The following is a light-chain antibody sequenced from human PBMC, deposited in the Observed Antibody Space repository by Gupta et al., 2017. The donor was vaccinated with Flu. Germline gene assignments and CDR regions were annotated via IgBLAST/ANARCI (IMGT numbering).Light chain of an antibody. Sequence: VTPGEPASISCRSSQCRLDSSGYNYLDWYVQKPGQSPQLLILLGSQRATGVPDRFSGSGSGTDFTLKISRVEADDVGTYYCRQALQTPLTFGGGTXVEI. CDR1: QCRLDSSGYNY. CDR2: LGS. V-gene: IGKV2-28*01. J-gene: IGKJ4*01. CDR3: RQALQTPLT.